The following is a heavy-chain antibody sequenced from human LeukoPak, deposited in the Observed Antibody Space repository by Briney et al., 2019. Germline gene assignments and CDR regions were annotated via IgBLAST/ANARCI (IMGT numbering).Heavy chain of an antibody. Sequence: GGSLRLSCAASGFTFSSYWMSWVRQAPGKGLEWVANIKQDGSEEYYVDSVKGRFTVSRDNARTSLYLQMNSLRPEDTAVYYCARDAVPYYDSSGPTPRDYWGQGTLDTVSS. D-gene: IGHD3-22*01. CDR3: ARDAVPYYDSSGPTPRDY. V-gene: IGHV3-7*01. CDR1: GFTFSSYW. CDR2: IKQDGSEE. J-gene: IGHJ4*02.